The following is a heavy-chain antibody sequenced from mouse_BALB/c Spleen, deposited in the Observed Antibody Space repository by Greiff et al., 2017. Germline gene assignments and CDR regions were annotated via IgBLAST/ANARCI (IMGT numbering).Heavy chain of an antibody. D-gene: IGHD2-4*01. CDR1: GISITTGNYR. Sequence: EVQLQQSGPGLVKPSQTVSLTCTVTGISITTGNYRWSWIRQFPGNKLEWIGYIYYSGTITYNPSLTSRTTITRDTSKNQFFLEMNSLTAEDTATYYCARDDDYGFDYWGQGTTLTVSS. J-gene: IGHJ2*01. CDR2: IYYSGTI. V-gene: IGHV3-5*02. CDR3: ARDDDYGFDY.